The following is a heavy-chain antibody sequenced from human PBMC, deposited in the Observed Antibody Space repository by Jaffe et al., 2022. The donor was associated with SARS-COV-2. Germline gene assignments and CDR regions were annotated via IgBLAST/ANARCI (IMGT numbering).Heavy chain of an antibody. V-gene: IGHV4-59*01. CDR1: GGSISTYY. Sequence: QVQLQDSGPGLVKPSETLSLTCTVSGGSISTYYWSWIRQPPGKGLEWIGYIYYSGSTNYSPSLKSRVTISVDTSKNQFSLKLSSVTAADTAVYYCARGGSVLRYYYMDVWGKGTTVTVSS. CDR2: IYYSGST. D-gene: IGHD3-3*01. CDR3: ARGGSVLRYYYMDV. J-gene: IGHJ6*03.